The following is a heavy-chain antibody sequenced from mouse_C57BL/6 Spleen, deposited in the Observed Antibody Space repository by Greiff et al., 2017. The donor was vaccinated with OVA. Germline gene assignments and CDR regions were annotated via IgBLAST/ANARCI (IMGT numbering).Heavy chain of an antibody. D-gene: IGHD1-1*01. CDR1: GYTFTDYY. V-gene: IGHV1-26*01. CDR2: INPNNGGT. J-gene: IGHJ2*01. Sequence: EVQLQQSGPELVKPGASVKISCKASGYTFTDYYMNWVKQSHGKSLEWIGDINPNNGGTSYNQKFKGKATLTVDKSSSTAYMELRSLTSEDSAVYYCARPHYYGSSYVGYFDYWGQGTTLTVSS. CDR3: ARPHYYGSSYVGYFDY.